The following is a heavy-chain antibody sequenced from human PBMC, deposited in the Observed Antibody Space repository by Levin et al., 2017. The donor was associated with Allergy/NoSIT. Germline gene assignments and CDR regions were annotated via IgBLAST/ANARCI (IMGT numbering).Heavy chain of an antibody. CDR1: GGSISSADY. Sequence: SETLSLTCAISGGSISSADYWTWIRQHPRRGLEWIGYISSGGSAYYNPSLKSRVSISVDTSKTPFSLRLTSVTPADTAVYFCARVSIAAYLKWHFDLWGRGALVTVS. D-gene: IGHD6-25*01. CDR3: ARVSIAAYLKWHFDL. V-gene: IGHV4-31*11. J-gene: IGHJ2*01. CDR2: ISSGGSA.